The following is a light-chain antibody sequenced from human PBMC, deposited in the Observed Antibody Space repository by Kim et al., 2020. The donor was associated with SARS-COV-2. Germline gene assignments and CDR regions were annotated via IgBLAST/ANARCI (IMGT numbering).Light chain of an antibody. CDR3: QAWDSSSVV. CDR2: QDS. Sequence: SVSPGQTASITCSGGKLGDKYACWYQQKPGQSPVLVIYQDSKRPSGIPERFSGSNSGNTATLTISGTQAMDEADYYCQAWDSSSVVFGGGTQLTVL. CDR1: KLGDKY. V-gene: IGLV3-1*01. J-gene: IGLJ2*01.